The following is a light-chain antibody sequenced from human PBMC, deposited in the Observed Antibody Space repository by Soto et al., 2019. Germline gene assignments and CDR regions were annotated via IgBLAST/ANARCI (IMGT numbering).Light chain of an antibody. Sequence: QSALTQPASVSGSPGQSITISCTGTSSDVGGYNYVSWYQQHTGKAPKRMIYEVSNRPSGVSNRFSGSKSSNTASLTISGLQAEDEADYYCSSYTSSSTLVVFGGETKLTVL. J-gene: IGLJ2*01. V-gene: IGLV2-14*01. CDR2: EVS. CDR1: SSDVGGYNY. CDR3: SSYTSSSTLVV.